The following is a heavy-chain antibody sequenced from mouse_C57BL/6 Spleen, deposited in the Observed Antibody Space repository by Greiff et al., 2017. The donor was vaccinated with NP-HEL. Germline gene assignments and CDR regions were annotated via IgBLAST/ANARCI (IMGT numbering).Heavy chain of an antibody. CDR1: GYTFTSYW. V-gene: IGHV1-55*01. CDR2: IYPGSGST. CDR3: ARRYYGSSRYYFDY. J-gene: IGHJ2*01. Sequence: QVQLQQPGAELVKPGASVKMSCKASGYTFTSYWITWVKQRPGQGLEWIGDIYPGSGSTNYNEKFKSKATLTVDTSSSTDYMPLSSLTSEDSAVYYCARRYYGSSRYYFDYWGQGTTLTVSS. D-gene: IGHD1-1*01.